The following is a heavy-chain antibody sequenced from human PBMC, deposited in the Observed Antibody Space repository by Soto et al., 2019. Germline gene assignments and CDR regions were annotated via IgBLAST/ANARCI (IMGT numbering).Heavy chain of an antibody. D-gene: IGHD2-15*01. J-gene: IGHJ4*02. CDR3: ARDQGGGYCSGGSCYRFDY. V-gene: IGHV4-34*01. CDR2: INHSGST. CDR1: GGSFSGYY. Sequence: QVQLQQWGAGLLKPSETLSLTCAVYGGSFSGYYWSWIRQPPGKGLEWIGEINHSGSTNYNPSLRSRVIISVDTSKNQFSLKLSSVTAADTAVYYCARDQGGGYCSGGSCYRFDYWGQGTLVTVSS.